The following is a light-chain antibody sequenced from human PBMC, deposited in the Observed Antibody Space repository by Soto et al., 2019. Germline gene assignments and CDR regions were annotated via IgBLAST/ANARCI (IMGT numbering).Light chain of an antibody. V-gene: IGKV3-11*01. CDR2: DAS. Sequence: EIVLTQSPATLSLSPGERATLSCRASQSVSSYLAWYQQKPGQAPRLLIYDASNRATGIPARFSGSGSGKDFTLTISIVEPEDFAVYYCQQRSNWPPTFGQGTKLEIK. J-gene: IGKJ2*01. CDR1: QSVSSY. CDR3: QQRSNWPPT.